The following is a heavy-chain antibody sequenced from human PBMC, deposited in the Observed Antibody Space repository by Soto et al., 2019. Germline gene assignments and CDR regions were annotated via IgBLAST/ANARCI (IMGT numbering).Heavy chain of an antibody. J-gene: IGHJ4*02. CDR2: INPAGGST. D-gene: IGHD3-3*01. CDR3: DRVFGTYYDFLNGEWGGHFDY. Sequence: AASVKVSCKASGYSFSNSYVVWVRQAPGQGLEWMGVINPAGGSTTYAQKFQDRVTMTRDTSTSTVYIELISLRSEDTAVFYCDRVFGTYYDFLNGEWGGHFDYWGQGTPVTVSS. CDR1: GYSFSNSY. V-gene: IGHV1-46*03.